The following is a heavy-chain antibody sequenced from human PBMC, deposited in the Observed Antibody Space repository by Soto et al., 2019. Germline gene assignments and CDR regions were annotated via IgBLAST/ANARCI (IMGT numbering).Heavy chain of an antibody. Sequence: SVKVSCKASGGTFSSYAISWVRQAPGQGLEWMGGIIPIFGTANYAQKFQGRVTITADESTSTAYMELSSLRSEDTAVYYCARARYSSSSGFSGSYYYYGMDVWGQGTTVTVSS. D-gene: IGHD6-6*01. CDR1: GGTFSSYA. V-gene: IGHV1-69*13. CDR3: ARARYSSSSGFSGSYYYYGMDV. J-gene: IGHJ6*02. CDR2: IIPIFGTA.